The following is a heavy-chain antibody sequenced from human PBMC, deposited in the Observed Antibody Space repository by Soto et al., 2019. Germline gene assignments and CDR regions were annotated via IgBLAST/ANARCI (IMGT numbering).Heavy chain of an antibody. V-gene: IGHV1-2*02. CDR3: ASVGSSYDVEHFDY. CDR2: INPNSGGT. CDR1: GNTFTGYY. J-gene: IGHJ4*02. D-gene: IGHD6-6*01. Sequence: GASVKVSCKASGNTFTGYYMQWVRQAPGQGLEWMGWINPNSGGTNYAQKFQGRVTMTSDTSISTAYMELSRLRSDDTAVYYCASVGSSYDVEHFDYWGQGTLVTVSS.